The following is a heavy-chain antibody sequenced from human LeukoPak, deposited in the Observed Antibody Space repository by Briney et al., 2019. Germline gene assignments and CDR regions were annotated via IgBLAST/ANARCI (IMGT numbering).Heavy chain of an antibody. CDR1: GFTFSSYS. CDR2: ISSSSSYI. J-gene: IGHJ4*02. D-gene: IGHD6-19*01. V-gene: IGHV3-21*04. Sequence: GGSLRLSCAASGFTFSSYSMNWVRQAPGKGLEWFSSISSSSSYIYYADSVKGRFTISRDNAKNSLYLQMNSLRAEDTAVYYCAKDKGYSSGWGDFDYWGQGTLVTVSS. CDR3: AKDKGYSSGWGDFDY.